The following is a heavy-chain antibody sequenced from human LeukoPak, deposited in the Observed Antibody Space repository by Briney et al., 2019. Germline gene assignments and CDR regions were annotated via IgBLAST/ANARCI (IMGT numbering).Heavy chain of an antibody. D-gene: IGHD3-16*01. CDR2: ISSTSSYI. J-gene: IGHJ4*02. V-gene: IGHV3-21*01. Sequence: SGGSLRLSCAASGFSFSSSTMHWVRQAPGKGLEWVSSISSTSSYIYYADSLKGRFTISRDNSKNSLYLQMNSLRAEDTAVYYCVWRGPATGGNFDYWGQGTLVTVSS. CDR3: VWRGPATGGNFDY. CDR1: GFSFSSST.